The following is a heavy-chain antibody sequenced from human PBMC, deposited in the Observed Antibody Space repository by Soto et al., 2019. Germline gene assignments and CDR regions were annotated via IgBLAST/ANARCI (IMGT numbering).Heavy chain of an antibody. Sequence: QMQLQESGSGLVKPSQTLSLTCAVSGGSISSGGYSWSWIRQPPGKGLEWIGYIYHSGSTYYHPSLKSRVTISLDRSKKQFSLKLSSVTAAETAVYYCARGMTTVTTLDYWGQGTLVTVSS. D-gene: IGHD4-17*01. CDR3: ARGMTTVTTLDY. CDR1: GGSISSGGYS. CDR2: IYHSGST. V-gene: IGHV4-30-2*01. J-gene: IGHJ4*02.